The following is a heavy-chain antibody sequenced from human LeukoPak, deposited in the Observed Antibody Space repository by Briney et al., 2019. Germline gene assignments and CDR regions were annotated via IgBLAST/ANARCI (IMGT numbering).Heavy chain of an antibody. J-gene: IGHJ4*02. V-gene: IGHV1-2*02. CDR2: INPNTGGT. CDR3: SRASAAAGAVGY. Sequence: ASVKVSCKASGYSFTAHYIHWVRQPPGQGLEWMGCINPNTGGTNYSQQFQGRVTMTSDTSTTTAYIGLSSLSSDDTAAVFCSRASAAAGAVGYWGQGTRVTVSS. CDR1: GYSFTAHY. D-gene: IGHD6-13*01.